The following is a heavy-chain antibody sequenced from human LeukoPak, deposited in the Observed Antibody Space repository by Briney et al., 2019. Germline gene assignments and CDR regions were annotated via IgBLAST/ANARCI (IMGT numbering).Heavy chain of an antibody. V-gene: IGHV3-7*01. CDR1: VFTFSSYL. CDR2: INKEGSEK. D-gene: IGHD2-15*01. Sequence: PGGSLRLSCVASVFTFSSYLMSWVRQAPGKGLEWVANINKEGSEKYYLDSVKGRFTISRDNAMDSLYLQMNSLRAEDTAVYYCARRYCSGGSSYSVDYWGQGTLVTVSS. CDR3: ARRYCSGGSSYSVDY. J-gene: IGHJ4*02.